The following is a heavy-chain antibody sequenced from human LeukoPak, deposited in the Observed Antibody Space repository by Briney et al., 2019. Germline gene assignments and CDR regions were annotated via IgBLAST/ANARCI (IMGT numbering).Heavy chain of an antibody. CDR2: IYTSGST. CDR3: ARDFYIPVGGIYRGLDY. V-gene: IGHV4-4*07. D-gene: IGHD3-16*02. CDR1: VGSISSYY. J-gene: IGHJ4*02. Sequence: SETLSLTCTVSVGSISSYYWTWVRQPPGKGLEWIGRIYTSGSTNYNPSLKSRVTMSVDTSKNMFSLNLSSVTAADTAIYYCARDFYIPVGGIYRGLDYWGREILVTVSS.